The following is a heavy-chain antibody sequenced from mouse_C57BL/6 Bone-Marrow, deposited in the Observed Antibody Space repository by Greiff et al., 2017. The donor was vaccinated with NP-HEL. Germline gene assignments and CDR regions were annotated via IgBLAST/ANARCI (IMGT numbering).Heavy chain of an antibody. CDR1: GFTFTDYY. D-gene: IGHD2-4*01. J-gene: IGHJ4*01. CDR3: ARSIYYDYADDPFYAMDY. Sequence: EMQLVESGGGLVQPGGSLSLSCAASGFTFTDYYMSWVRQPPGKALEWLGFIRNKANGYTTEYSASVKGRFTISRANSQSILYLQMNAPRAEDSATYYCARSIYYDYADDPFYAMDYGGQGTSVTVSS. V-gene: IGHV7-3*01. CDR2: IRNKANGYTT.